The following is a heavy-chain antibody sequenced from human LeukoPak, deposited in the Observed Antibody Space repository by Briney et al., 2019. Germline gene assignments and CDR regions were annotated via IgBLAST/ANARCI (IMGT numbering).Heavy chain of an antibody. V-gene: IGHV3-11*01. Sequence: SGGSLRLSCATSGFTFSDYYMSWIRQAPGKGLEWVSYISSSGSTIYYADSVKGRFTISRDNAKNSLYLQMNSLRAEDTAVYYCAGTDGSGSYRVSFDYWGQGTLVTVSS. J-gene: IGHJ4*02. CDR1: GFTFSDYY. CDR2: ISSSGSTI. D-gene: IGHD3-10*01. CDR3: AGTDGSGSYRVSFDY.